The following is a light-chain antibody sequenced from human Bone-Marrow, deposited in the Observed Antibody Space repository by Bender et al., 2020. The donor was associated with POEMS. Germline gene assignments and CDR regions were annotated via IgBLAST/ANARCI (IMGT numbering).Light chain of an antibody. CDR1: SSDVGGYNY. V-gene: IGLV2-14*01. Sequence: HSALPQPASVSGSPGQSITISCTGTSSDVGGYNYVSWYQQHPGKAPKLMIYNVSNRPSGISDRFSGSKSGNTASLTISGLQAEDEADYYCCSYTVGGTYVVLGGGTRLIVL. J-gene: IGLJ2*01. CDR2: NVS. CDR3: CSYTVGGTYVV.